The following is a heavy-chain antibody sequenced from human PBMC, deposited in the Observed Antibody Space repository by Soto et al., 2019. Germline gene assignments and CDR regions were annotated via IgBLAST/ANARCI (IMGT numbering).Heavy chain of an antibody. CDR3: ARAGRGYCSSTSCYTNWFDH. CDR2: IIPIFGTA. Sequence: ASVKVSCKASGGTFSSYAISWVRQAPGQGLEWMGGIIPIFGTANYAQKFQGRVTITADESTSTAYMELSSLRSEDTAVYYCARAGRGYCSSTSCYTNWFDHWGQGTLVTVSS. D-gene: IGHD2-2*02. J-gene: IGHJ5*02. V-gene: IGHV1-69*13. CDR1: GGTFSSYA.